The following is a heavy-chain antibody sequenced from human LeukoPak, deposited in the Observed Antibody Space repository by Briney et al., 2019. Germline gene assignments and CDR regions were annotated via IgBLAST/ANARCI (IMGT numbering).Heavy chain of an antibody. Sequence: PSETLSLTCAVYGGSFSGYYWSWIRQPPGKGLEWIGEINHSGSTNYNPSLKSRVTISVDTSKNQFSLKLSSVTAADTAVYYCARGAVVVVAATTYYYYGMDVWGQGTTVTVSS. CDR3: ARGAVVVVAATTYYYYGMDV. D-gene: IGHD2-15*01. CDR2: INHSGST. V-gene: IGHV4-34*01. CDR1: GGSFSGYY. J-gene: IGHJ6*02.